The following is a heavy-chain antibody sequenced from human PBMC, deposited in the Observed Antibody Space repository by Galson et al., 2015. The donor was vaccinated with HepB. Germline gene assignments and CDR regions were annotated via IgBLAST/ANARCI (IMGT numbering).Heavy chain of an antibody. V-gene: IGHV3-21*01. J-gene: IGHJ6*02. CDR1: GFTFSTYI. CDR3: ARVSIAVAGYYYYGMDV. CDR2: ISSSSSYI. D-gene: IGHD6-19*01. Sequence: SLRLSCAASGFTFSTYIMNWVRQAPGKGLEWVSSISSSSSYIYYADSVKGRFTISRDNAKNSLYLQMNSLRAEDTAVYYCARVSIAVAGYYYYGMDVWGQGTTVTVSS.